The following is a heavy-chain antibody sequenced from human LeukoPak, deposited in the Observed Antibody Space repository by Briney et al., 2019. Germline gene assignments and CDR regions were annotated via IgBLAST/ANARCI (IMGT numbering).Heavy chain of an antibody. D-gene: IGHD3-22*01. J-gene: IGHJ4*02. Sequence: GGSLRLSCVASGFTFSSYGMHWVRQAPGKGLEWVAVIWYDGSNKYYADSVKGRFTISRDNSKNTLYPQMNSLRAEDTAVYYCARDYYDSSGYYYPDYWGQGTLVTVSS. V-gene: IGHV3-33*08. CDR1: GFTFSSYG. CDR2: IWYDGSNK. CDR3: ARDYYDSSGYYYPDY.